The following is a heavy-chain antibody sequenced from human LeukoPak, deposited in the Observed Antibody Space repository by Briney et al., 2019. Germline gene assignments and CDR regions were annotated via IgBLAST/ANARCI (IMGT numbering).Heavy chain of an antibody. D-gene: IGHD3-22*01. CDR1: GGSISGYY. CDR3: ARDEPYYYDSSGPIYFDY. J-gene: IGHJ4*02. CDR2: IYTSGST. Sequence: SETLSLTCTVSGGSISGYYWSWIRQPAGKGLEWIGRIYTSGSTNYNPSLKSRVTMSVDTSKNQFSLKLSSVTAADTAVYYCARDEPYYYDSSGPIYFDYWGQGTLVTVSS. V-gene: IGHV4-4*07.